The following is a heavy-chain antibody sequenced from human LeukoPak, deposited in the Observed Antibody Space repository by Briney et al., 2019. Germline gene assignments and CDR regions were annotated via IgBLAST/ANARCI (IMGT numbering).Heavy chain of an antibody. J-gene: IGHJ4*02. D-gene: IGHD2-2*01. CDR1: GGSISSYY. Sequence: PSETLSLTCTVSGGSISSYYWSWIRQPPGKGLEWIGYIYYSGSTNYNPSLKSRVTISVDTSKNQFSLELSSVTAADTAVYYCARWHPYLYYFDYCGQGTLVTVSS. CDR3: ARWHPYLYYFDY. CDR2: IYYSGST. V-gene: IGHV4-59*01.